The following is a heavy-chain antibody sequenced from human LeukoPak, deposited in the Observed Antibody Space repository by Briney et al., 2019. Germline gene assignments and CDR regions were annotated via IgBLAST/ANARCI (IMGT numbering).Heavy chain of an antibody. CDR2: ISSSSSHI. J-gene: IGHJ4*02. D-gene: IGHD3-22*01. CDR3: RIVGGYYDGRGYPYYFDY. CDR1: GLTFSSYS. Sequence: AGGSLRLSCAASGLTFSSYSLKWVRQAPGKGLEWVSSISSSSSHIYYADSVKGRFTISRDNAKNSLYLQMNSLRAEDTAVYYCRIVGGYYDGRGYPYYFDYWGQGTLVTVSS. V-gene: IGHV3-21*01.